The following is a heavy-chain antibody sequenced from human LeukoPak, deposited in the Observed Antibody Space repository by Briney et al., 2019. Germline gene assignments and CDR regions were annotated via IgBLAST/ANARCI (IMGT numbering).Heavy chain of an antibody. Sequence: SQTLSLTCAVSGGSISSGGYSWSWIRQPPGKGLEWIGYIYHSGSTYYNPSLKSRVTISVDRSKNQFSLKLSSVTAADTAVYYCARDTGTMVDYWGQETLVTVSS. V-gene: IGHV4-30-2*01. J-gene: IGHJ4*02. CDR1: GGSISSGGYS. CDR2: IYHSGST. D-gene: IGHD1-7*01. CDR3: ARDTGTMVDY.